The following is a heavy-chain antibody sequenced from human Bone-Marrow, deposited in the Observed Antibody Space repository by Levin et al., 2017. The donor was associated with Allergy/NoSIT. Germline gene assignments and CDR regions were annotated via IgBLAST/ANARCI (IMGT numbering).Heavy chain of an antibody. D-gene: IGHD6-25*01. Sequence: SETLSLTCTVSGGSIGTHYWSWIRQLPGKGLEWIGFIFYSGTPTNNPSLGGRVTMSVDMSQNQLSLQGTSMGAADTAMYYCASGENRYASATMYWGRGILVTVSS. CDR1: GGSIGTHY. J-gene: IGHJ4*02. CDR3: ASGENRYASATMY. CDR2: IFYSGTP. V-gene: IGHV4-59*11.